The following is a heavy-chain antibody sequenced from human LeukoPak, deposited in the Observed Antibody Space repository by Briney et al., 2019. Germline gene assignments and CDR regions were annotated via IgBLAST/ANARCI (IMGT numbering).Heavy chain of an antibody. CDR2: IYPGDSDT. CDR3: ARLYYDFWSGYYVFDY. Sequence: GESLKISCKGSGYSFTIYWIGWVRQMPGKGLEWMGIIYPGDSDTRYSPSFQGQVTISADKSISTAYLQWSSLKASDTAMYYCARLYYDFWSGYYVFDYWGQGTLVTVSS. J-gene: IGHJ4*02. V-gene: IGHV5-51*01. D-gene: IGHD3-3*01. CDR1: GYSFTIYW.